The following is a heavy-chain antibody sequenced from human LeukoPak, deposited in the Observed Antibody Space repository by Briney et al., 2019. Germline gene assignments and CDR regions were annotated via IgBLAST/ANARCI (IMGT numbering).Heavy chain of an antibody. CDR2: INPNSGGT. Sequence: ASVKVSCKASGYTFTGYYMHWVRQAPGQGLEWMGWINPNSGGTNYAQKFQGRVTMTRDTSISTAYMELSRLRSDDTAVYYCASSLIAAAGTFDYWGQGTLVTVSS. CDR1: GYTFTGYY. V-gene: IGHV1-2*02. J-gene: IGHJ4*02. CDR3: ASSLIAAAGTFDY. D-gene: IGHD6-13*01.